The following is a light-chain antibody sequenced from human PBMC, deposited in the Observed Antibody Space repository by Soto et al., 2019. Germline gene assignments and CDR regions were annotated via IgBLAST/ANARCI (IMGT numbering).Light chain of an antibody. Sequence: DIQMTLSPSTLSASVGDRVTITCRSSQRISSWLAWYQQKPGKAPKLLIXDSSTLASGVPSRFSGSGSGPEFTLTISNLQPDDFATYYCQQYGTFGQGTKVDIK. CDR3: QQYGT. V-gene: IGKV1-5*01. CDR1: QRISSW. J-gene: IGKJ1*01. CDR2: DSS.